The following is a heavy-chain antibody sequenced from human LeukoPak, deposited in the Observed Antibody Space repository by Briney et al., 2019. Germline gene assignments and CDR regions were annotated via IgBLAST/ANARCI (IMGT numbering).Heavy chain of an antibody. CDR1: GGSISSGGYS. CDR3: ARDPYLTGKFDY. D-gene: IGHD1-1*01. J-gene: IGHJ4*02. V-gene: IGHV4-30-2*01. Sequence: SQTLSLTCAVSGGSISSGGYSWSWIRQPPGKGLEWIGYIYHSGSTYYNPSLKSRVTISVDTSKNQFSLKLSSVTAADTAVYYCARDPYLTGKFDYWGQGTLVTVSS. CDR2: IYHSGST.